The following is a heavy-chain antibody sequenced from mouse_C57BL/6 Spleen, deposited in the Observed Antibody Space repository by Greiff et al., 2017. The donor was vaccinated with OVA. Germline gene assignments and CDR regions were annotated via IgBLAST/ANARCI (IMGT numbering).Heavy chain of an antibody. CDR2: IDPSDSET. D-gene: IGHD2-4*01. J-gene: IGHJ4*01. V-gene: IGHV1-52*01. CDR1: GYTFTSYW. CDR3: ARGNDYGEGLAMDY. Sequence: QVQLQQPGAELVRPGSSVKLSCKASGYTFTSYWMHWVKQRPIQGLEWIGNIDPSDSETHYNQKFKDKATLTVDKSSSTAYMQLSSLTSEDSAVYYCARGNDYGEGLAMDYWGQGTSVTVSS.